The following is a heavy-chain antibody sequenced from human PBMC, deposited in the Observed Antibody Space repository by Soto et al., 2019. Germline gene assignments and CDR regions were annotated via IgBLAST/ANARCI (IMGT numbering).Heavy chain of an antibody. CDR3: AREYTSAWHRWFDP. V-gene: IGHV4-30-2*01. CDR1: GDSISTDY. Sequence: PSETLSLTCTVSGDSISTDYWNWIRQPPGKGLEWIGCMYHSGSTYYNPSLKSRVTISLDRSKNQFSLNLNSVTAADTAVYYCAREYTSAWHRWFDPWGQGTLVTVSS. CDR2: MYHSGST. J-gene: IGHJ5*02. D-gene: IGHD6-19*01.